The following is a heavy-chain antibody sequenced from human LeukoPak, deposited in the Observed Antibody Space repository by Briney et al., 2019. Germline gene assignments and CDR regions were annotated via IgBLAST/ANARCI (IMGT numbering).Heavy chain of an antibody. V-gene: IGHV3-30*02. CDR2: IRYDGSNK. CDR3: AKDLRRTMVRGVITFYYMDV. J-gene: IGHJ6*03. D-gene: IGHD3-10*01. CDR1: GFTFGSYG. Sequence: GGSLRLSCAASGFTFGSYGMHWVRQAPGKGLEWVAFIRYDGSNKYYADSVKGRFTISRDNSKNTLYLQMNSLRAEDTAVYYCAKDLRRTMVRGVITFYYMDVWGKGTTVTISS.